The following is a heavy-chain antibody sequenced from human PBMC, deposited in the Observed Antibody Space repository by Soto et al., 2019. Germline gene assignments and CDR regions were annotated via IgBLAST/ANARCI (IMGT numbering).Heavy chain of an antibody. Sequence: QVQLVQSGAEVKKTGSSVKVSCKASGGTFSSYTISWVRQAPGQGLEWMGRIIPIRGIANYAQKFQGRVTITADKSTSTAYMELSSLRSEDTAVYYCARGREYSGYDFWGQGPLVTVSS. CDR2: IIPIRGIA. J-gene: IGHJ4*02. V-gene: IGHV1-69*02. CDR3: ARGREYSGYDF. CDR1: GGTFSSYT. D-gene: IGHD5-12*01.